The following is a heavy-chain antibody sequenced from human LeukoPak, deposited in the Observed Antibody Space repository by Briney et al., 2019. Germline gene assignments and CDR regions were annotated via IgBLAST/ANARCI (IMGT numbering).Heavy chain of an antibody. D-gene: IGHD6-19*01. CDR1: GYTFTSYY. CDR3: ARGPVDGSGWYSAPNYYFDY. V-gene: IGHV1-46*01. CDR2: INPSGGST. Sequence: GASMKVSCKASGYTFTSYYMHWVRQAPGQGLEWMGIINPSGGSTSYAQKFQGRVTMTRDTSTSTVYMELSSLRSEDTAVYYCARGPVDGSGWYSAPNYYFDYWGQGTLVTVSS. J-gene: IGHJ4*02.